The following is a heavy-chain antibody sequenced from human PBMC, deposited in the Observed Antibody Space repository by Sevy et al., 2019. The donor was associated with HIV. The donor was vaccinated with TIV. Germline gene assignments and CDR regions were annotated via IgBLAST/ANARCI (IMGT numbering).Heavy chain of an antibody. J-gene: IGHJ4*02. CDR2: IRSKAGGGTT. CDR3: TTDHRRDGIVVVPFEY. V-gene: IGHV3-15*01. D-gene: IGHD2-15*01. CDR1: GFTFSNAW. Sequence: GGSLRISCAASGFTFSNAWMSWVRQSPGKGLEWVGRIRSKAGGGTTDYATIVKGKFTISRDDSRDILYLQLNSLETEDTAVYYCTTDHRRDGIVVVPFEYRGQGTLVTVSS.